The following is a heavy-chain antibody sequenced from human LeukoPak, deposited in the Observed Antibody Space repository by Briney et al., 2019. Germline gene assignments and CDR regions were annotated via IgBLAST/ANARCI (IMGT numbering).Heavy chain of an antibody. Sequence: ASVKVSCKASGYTFTSYGISWVRQAPGQGLEWMEWISAYNGNTNYAQKLQGRVTMTTDTSTSTAYMELRSLRSDDTAVYYCARDLGWSHYYDSSGLDYWGQGTLVTVSS. J-gene: IGHJ4*02. CDR2: ISAYNGNT. D-gene: IGHD3-22*01. CDR3: ARDLGWSHYYDSSGLDY. CDR1: GYTFTSYG. V-gene: IGHV1-18*01.